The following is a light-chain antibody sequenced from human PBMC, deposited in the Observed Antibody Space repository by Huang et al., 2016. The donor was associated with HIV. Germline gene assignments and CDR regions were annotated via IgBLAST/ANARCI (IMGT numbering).Light chain of an antibody. CDR3: QQYNNWPRT. J-gene: IGKJ1*01. V-gene: IGKV3-15*01. CDR2: AAT. CDR1: QSVSTN. Sequence: EIVMTQSPATLSVSPGERATLSCRACQSVSTNLAWYHQNPGQAPRLLIYAATTKATGIPARFSGTGSGTEFTLTISSLQSEDCAVYYCQQYNNWPRTFGQGTKVDIK.